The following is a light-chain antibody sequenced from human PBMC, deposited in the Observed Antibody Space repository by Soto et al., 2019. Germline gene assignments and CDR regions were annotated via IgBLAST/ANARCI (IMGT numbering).Light chain of an antibody. Sequence: QSVLTQPPSVSGAPGQRVTISCTGNSSDVGSYNLVSWYQQHPGKAPKLMIYEGSKRPSGVSNRFSGSKSGNTASLTISGLQAEDEADYYCCSYAGSSTYVFGTGTKVTVL. CDR3: CSYAGSSTYV. CDR2: EGS. J-gene: IGLJ1*01. V-gene: IGLV2-23*01. CDR1: SSDVGSYNL.